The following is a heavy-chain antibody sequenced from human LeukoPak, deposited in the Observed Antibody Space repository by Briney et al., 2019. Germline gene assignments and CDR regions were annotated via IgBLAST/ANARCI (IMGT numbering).Heavy chain of an antibody. CDR1: GFTFSSYA. Sequence: GGSLRLSCAASGFTFSSYAMHWVRQAPGKGLEWVAVISYDGSNKYYADSVKGRFTISRDNSKNTLYLQMNSLRAEDTAVYYCAREGRQATAPKRRQSPDYWGQGTLVTVSS. V-gene: IGHV3-30*04. CDR3: AREGRQATAPKRRQSPDY. CDR2: ISYDGSNK. D-gene: IGHD1-14*01. J-gene: IGHJ4*02.